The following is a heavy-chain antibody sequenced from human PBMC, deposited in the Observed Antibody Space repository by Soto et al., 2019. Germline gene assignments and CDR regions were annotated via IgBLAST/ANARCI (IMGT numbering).Heavy chain of an antibody. D-gene: IGHD5-12*01. CDR1: GFSLSTSGVG. CDR2: IYWDDDK. J-gene: IGHJ3*02. V-gene: IGHV2-5*02. CDR3: AHRQVATTHDSKGAFDI. Sequence: QITLKESGPTLVKPTQTLTLTCTFSGFSLSTSGVGVGWIRQPPGKALEWLALIYWDDDKRYSPSLKSRLTLTEDTSKHQVVHTMASMDTVDTATYYCAHRQVATTHDSKGAFDIWGQGTMVTVSS.